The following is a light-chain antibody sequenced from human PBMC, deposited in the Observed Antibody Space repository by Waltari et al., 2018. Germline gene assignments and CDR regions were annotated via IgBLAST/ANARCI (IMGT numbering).Light chain of an antibody. V-gene: IGKV1-39*01. CDR2: AAS. Sequence: DIXXXQSPSSLSAXVGDXVTITCRASQSISSYLNWYQQKPGKAPKLLIYAASSLQSGVPSRXSGSGSGTDFTXXISSLXPXDFATYYCQQXYSTPXXXXXGTKVEIK. CDR1: QSISSY. CDR3: QQXYSTPXX. J-gene: IGKJ1*01.